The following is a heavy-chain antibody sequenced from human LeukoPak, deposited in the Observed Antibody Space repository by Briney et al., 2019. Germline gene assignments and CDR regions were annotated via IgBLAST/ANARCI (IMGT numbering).Heavy chain of an antibody. J-gene: IGHJ4*02. V-gene: IGHV4-34*01. CDR1: GESFSGYY. CDR3: ASTERCSTTCPLDY. Sequence: PSETLSRTCTVYGESFSGYYWSWIRQPPGKGLEWIGEINHSGSTNYNPSLKSRVIISLDTSKNLFSLQLTSMTAADAAVYYCASTERCSTTCPLDYWGQGTLVTVSS. D-gene: IGHD2-2*01. CDR2: INHSGST.